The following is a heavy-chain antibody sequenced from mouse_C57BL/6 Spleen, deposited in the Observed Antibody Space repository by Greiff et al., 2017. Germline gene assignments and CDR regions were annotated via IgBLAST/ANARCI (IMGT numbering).Heavy chain of an antibody. Sequence: QVQLQQPGAELVKPGASVKLSCKASGYTFTSYWMHWVKQRPGQGLEWIGMIHPNSGSTNYNEKFKSKATLTVDKSSSTAYMQLSSLTSEDSAVYYCARWRTLGYFDVWGTGTTVTVSS. CDR1: GYTFTSYW. V-gene: IGHV1-64*01. J-gene: IGHJ1*03. CDR2: IHPNSGST. D-gene: IGHD2-10*02. CDR3: ARWRTLGYFDV.